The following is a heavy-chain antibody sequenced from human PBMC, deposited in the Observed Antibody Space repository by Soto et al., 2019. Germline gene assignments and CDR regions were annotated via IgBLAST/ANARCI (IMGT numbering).Heavy chain of an antibody. CDR3: AREGRWLQPPDY. D-gene: IGHD5-12*01. Sequence: VQLVESGGGVVQPGRSLRLSCAPSGFTFSGFGMFWVRQAPGKGLEWVSFISYDGTKTYYADSVKGRFTISRDNPKSTLFLQMDSLRVDDTAVYYYAREGRWLQPPDYWGQGTLVTVSS. J-gene: IGHJ4*02. CDR2: ISYDGTKT. CDR1: GFTFSGFG. V-gene: IGHV3-30*03.